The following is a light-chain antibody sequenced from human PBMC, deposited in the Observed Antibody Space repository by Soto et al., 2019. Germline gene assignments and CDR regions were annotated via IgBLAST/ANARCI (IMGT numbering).Light chain of an antibody. CDR2: AAS. Sequence: IQLTQSPSSLSASVGDRVTITCRASQGISSYLAWYQQKPGKAPKLLIYAASTLQSGVPSRFSGSGSGTDFTLTTSSLQPEDFATYYCQQLNSYPPFTFGPGTKVDIK. J-gene: IGKJ3*01. CDR1: QGISSY. V-gene: IGKV1-9*01. CDR3: QQLNSYPPFT.